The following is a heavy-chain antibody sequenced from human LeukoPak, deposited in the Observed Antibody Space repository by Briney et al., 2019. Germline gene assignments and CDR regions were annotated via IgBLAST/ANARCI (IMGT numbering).Heavy chain of an antibody. D-gene: IGHD2-15*01. CDR2: INHSGST. Sequence: SKTLSLTCAVYGGSFSGYYWSWIRQPPGKGLEWIGEINHSGSTNYNPSLKSRVTISVDTSKNQSSLKLSSVTAADTAVYYCATRILASAGTNWFDPWGQGTLVTVSS. J-gene: IGHJ5*02. CDR1: GGSFSGYY. V-gene: IGHV4-34*01. CDR3: ATRILASAGTNWFDP.